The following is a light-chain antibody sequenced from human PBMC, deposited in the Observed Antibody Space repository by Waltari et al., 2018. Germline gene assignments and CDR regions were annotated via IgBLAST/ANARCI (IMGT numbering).Light chain of an antibody. CDR1: SSDVGAYNF. CDR3: NSFARSTGSDSWV. J-gene: IGLJ3*02. CDR2: GVN. V-gene: IGLV2-8*01. Sequence: QSALTQPPSASGSPGQSVTLSCTGSSSDVGAYNFVSWYQQHPGKAPKLIIYGVNKRPSGVTDRFSVSNSSNTASLPVSGLQAEDEADYYCNSFARSTGSDSWVFGGGTKLTVL.